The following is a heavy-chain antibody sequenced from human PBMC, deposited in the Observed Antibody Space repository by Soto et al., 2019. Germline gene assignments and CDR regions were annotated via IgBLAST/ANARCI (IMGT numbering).Heavy chain of an antibody. Sequence: ASVKVSCKASGYTFTSYGISWVRQAPGQGLEWMGWISAYNGNTNYAQKLQGRVTMTTDTSTSTAYMELRSLRSDDTAVYYCARRRTNYSGSDYYYYYGMGVWGQGTTVTVSS. CDR1: GYTFTSYG. J-gene: IGHJ6*02. D-gene: IGHD5-12*01. CDR2: ISAYNGNT. V-gene: IGHV1-18*01. CDR3: ARRRTNYSGSDYYYYYGMGV.